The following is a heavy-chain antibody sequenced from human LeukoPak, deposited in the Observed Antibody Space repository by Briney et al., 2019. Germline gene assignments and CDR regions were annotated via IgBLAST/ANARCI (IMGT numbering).Heavy chain of an antibody. J-gene: IGHJ4*02. CDR3: ARTQYQLLSGFDY. V-gene: IGHV4-30-4*01. Sequence: SQTLSLTCTVSGGSISSGDYYWSWIRQPPGKGLEWIGYIYYSGSAYYNPSLKSRVTISVDTSKNQFSLKLSSVTAADTAVYYCARTQYQLLSGFDYWGQGTLVTVSS. CDR2: IYYSGSA. D-gene: IGHD2-2*01. CDR1: GGSISSGDYY.